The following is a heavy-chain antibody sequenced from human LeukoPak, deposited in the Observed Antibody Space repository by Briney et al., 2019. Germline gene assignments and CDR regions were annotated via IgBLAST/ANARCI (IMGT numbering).Heavy chain of an antibody. CDR2: IYYSGST. Sequence: PSETLSLTCTVSGGSISSSSYYWGWIRQPPGKGLEWIGSIYYSGSTYYNPSLKSRVTISVDTSKNQFSLKLSSVTAADTAVYYCARSERAPGGICDYWGQGTLVTVSS. V-gene: IGHV4-39*07. D-gene: IGHD3-16*01. J-gene: IGHJ4*02. CDR1: GGSISSSSYY. CDR3: ARSERAPGGICDY.